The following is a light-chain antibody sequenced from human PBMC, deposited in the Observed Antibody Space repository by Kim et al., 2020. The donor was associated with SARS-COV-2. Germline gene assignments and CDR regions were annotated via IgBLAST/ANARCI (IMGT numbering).Light chain of an antibody. Sequence: SYELTQPPSVSVAPGKTATITCGGNNIGSTGVHWYQQKSGQAPILVIYYDSDRPSGIPERFSGSNSGNTATLTISRVEAGDEADYYCQVWDTSSDQLVFGGGTQLTVL. J-gene: IGLJ3*02. CDR1: NIGSTG. V-gene: IGLV3-21*04. CDR3: QVWDTSSDQLV. CDR2: YDS.